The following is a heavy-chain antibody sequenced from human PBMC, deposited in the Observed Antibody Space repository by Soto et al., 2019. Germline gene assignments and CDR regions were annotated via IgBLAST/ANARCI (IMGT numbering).Heavy chain of an antibody. V-gene: IGHV1-46*01. Sequence: GASVKVSCKSSGYTFTCYYMHWVRQAPGQGLEWMGIINPSGGSTSYAQKFQGRVTMTRDTSTSTVYMELSSLRSEDTAVYYCARSLAAGYYGMDVWGQGTTVTVSS. CDR2: INPSGGST. CDR1: GYTFTCYY. CDR3: ARSLAAGYYGMDV. D-gene: IGHD6-13*01. J-gene: IGHJ6*02.